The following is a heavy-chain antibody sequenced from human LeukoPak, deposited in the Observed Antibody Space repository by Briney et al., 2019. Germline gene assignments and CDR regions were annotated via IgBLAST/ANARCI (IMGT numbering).Heavy chain of an antibody. V-gene: IGHV4-31*03. CDR1: GASFSSGDQY. CDR2: IHPSGML. Sequence: PSKTLSLTCTVSGASFSSGDQYWNWIRQSPGKGLEWIGSIHPSGMLYNNPSLESRVTISIDTSKNQFSLNLNSVTAADTAVYFCSRGLDSRKLGYWGQGTLVTVSS. J-gene: IGHJ4*02. D-gene: IGHD3-22*01. CDR3: SRGLDSRKLGY.